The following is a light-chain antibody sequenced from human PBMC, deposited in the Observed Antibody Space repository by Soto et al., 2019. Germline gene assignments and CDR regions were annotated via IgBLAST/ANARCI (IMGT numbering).Light chain of an antibody. CDR2: DAS. CDR1: QSISSW. CDR3: QHRSNWPRT. V-gene: IGKV3-11*01. Sequence: TQSPSTLSASVGDRVTITCRASQSISSWLAWYQQKPGQAPRLLIYDASNRATGIPARFSGSGSGTDFTLTISSLEPEDFAVYYCQHRSNWPRTFGQGTKVELK. J-gene: IGKJ1*01.